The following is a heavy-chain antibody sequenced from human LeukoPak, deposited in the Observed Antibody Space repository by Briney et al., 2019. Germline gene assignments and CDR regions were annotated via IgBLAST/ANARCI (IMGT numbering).Heavy chain of an antibody. V-gene: IGHV3-74*01. CDR3: TTDRPQPPDSPDYGDQTFDY. D-gene: IGHD4-17*01. J-gene: IGHJ4*02. CDR1: GFTFSSYW. CDR2: INSDGSST. Sequence: GGSLRLSCAASGFTFSSYWMHWVRHAPGKGLVWVSRINSDGSSTSYADSVKGRFTISRDNAKNTLYLQMNSLKTEDTAVYYCTTDRPQPPDSPDYGDQTFDYWGQGTLVTVSS.